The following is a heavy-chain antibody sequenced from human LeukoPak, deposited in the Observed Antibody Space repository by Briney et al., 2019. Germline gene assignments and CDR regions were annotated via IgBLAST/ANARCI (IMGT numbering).Heavy chain of an antibody. D-gene: IGHD1-26*01. CDR1: GFTFSDYY. J-gene: IGHJ4*01. V-gene: IGHV3-11*06. CDR3: ARVGSRGYYXXY. Sequence: LRLSXASSGFTFSDYYMSWIRQAPGKGLEWVSHISGSSTYTNYADPVKGRFTISRDNANNSLYLQMNSLTAEDTAVFYCARVGSRGYYXXYWG. CDR2: ISGSSTYT.